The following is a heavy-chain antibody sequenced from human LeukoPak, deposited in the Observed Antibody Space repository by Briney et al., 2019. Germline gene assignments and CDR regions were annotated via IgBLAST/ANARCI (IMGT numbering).Heavy chain of an antibody. CDR2: FDPEEGEI. D-gene: IGHD5-24*01. J-gene: IGHJ4*02. Sequence: ASVKVSCKVSGCTLTELSMHWVRQAPGKGLEWMGGFDPEEGEIVYAQKFQGRVTINAQKFQGRVTMTEDTPTDTAYMEVSSLRSDDTAVYYCATLSRPLTWQFDYWGQGTLVTVSS. V-gene: IGHV1-24*01. CDR3: ATLSRPLTWQFDY. CDR1: GCTLTELS.